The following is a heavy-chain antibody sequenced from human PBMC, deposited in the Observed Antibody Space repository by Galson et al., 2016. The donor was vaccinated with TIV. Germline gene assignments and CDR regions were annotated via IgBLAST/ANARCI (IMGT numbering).Heavy chain of an antibody. V-gene: IGHV1-69*06. CDR3: ARGGGMTGASTPFDY. J-gene: IGHJ4*02. CDR1: GGTFSNFV. CDR2: INPIFGTA. Sequence: SVKVSCKASGGTFSNFVISWVRQAPGQGLEWMGSINPIFGTANYAEKFQGRVTVTADKSTSTAYMELSGLRFDDTAVYYCARGGGMTGASTPFDYWGQGTLVTVSS. D-gene: IGHD1-26*01.